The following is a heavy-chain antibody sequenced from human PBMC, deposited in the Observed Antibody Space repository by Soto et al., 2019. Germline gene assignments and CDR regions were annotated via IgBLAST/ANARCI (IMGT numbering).Heavy chain of an antibody. V-gene: IGHV4-31*03. CDR3: ARGWEPTRGYYFDY. CDR2: IYYSGST. J-gene: IGHJ4*02. D-gene: IGHD1-26*01. Sequence: PSETLSLTCTVSGGSISSGGYYWSWIRQHPGKGLEWIGYIYYSGSTYYNPSLKSRVTISVDTSKNQFSLKLSSVTAADTAVYYCARGWEPTRGYYFDYWGQGTLVTVSS. CDR1: GGSISSGGYY.